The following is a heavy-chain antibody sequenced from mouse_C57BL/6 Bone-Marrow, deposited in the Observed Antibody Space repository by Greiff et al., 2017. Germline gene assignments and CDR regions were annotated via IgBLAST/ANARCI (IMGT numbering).Heavy chain of an antibody. CDR2: IDPETGGT. Sequence: QVQLQQSGAELVRPGASVTLSCKASGYTFTDYEMHWVKQTPVHGLEWIGAIDPETGGTAYNQKFKGKAILTADKSSSTADMELRSLTSEDSAVYYCTRSYYGNYVAYWGQGTLVTVSA. CDR3: TRSYYGNYVAY. J-gene: IGHJ3*01. CDR1: GYTFTDYE. D-gene: IGHD2-1*01. V-gene: IGHV1-15*01.